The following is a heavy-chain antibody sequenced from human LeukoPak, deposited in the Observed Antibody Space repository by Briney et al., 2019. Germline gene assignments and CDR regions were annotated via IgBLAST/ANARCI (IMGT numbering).Heavy chain of an antibody. CDR1: GGSVNNYY. CDR2: IYYTGST. J-gene: IGHJ6*03. Sequence: PSETLSLTCTVSGGSVNNYYWGWIRQPPGMGLEWVGVIYYTGSTYYNPSLKSRVTISVDKSKNQFSLKLSSVTAADTAVYYCATGTTLYYYYMDVWGKGTTVTVSS. D-gene: IGHD1-7*01. V-gene: IGHV4-39*07. CDR3: ATGTTLYYYYMDV.